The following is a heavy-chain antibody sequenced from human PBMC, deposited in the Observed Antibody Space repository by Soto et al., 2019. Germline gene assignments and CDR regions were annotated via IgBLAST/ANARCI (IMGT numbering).Heavy chain of an antibody. CDR1: GGTFSSYT. J-gene: IGHJ3*02. Sequence: QVQLVQSGAEVKKPGSSVKVSCKASGGTFSSYTISWVRQAPGQGLEWMGRIIPILGIANYAQKFQGRVTITADKSTSTAYMELSSLRSEDTAVYYCARNVVITFDAFDIWGQGTMVTVSS. CDR2: IIPILGIA. V-gene: IGHV1-69*02. CDR3: ARNVVITFDAFDI. D-gene: IGHD3-22*01.